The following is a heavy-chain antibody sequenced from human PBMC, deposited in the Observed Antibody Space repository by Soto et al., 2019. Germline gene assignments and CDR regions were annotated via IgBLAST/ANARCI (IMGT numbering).Heavy chain of an antibody. Sequence: PSETLSLTCTVSGGSISRYYWSWVRQAPGKGLEWVSTIDNSGGITYYADSVKGRFTISRDNSKNTLYLQMNSLRAEDTAVYYCAKGGYNYGFLFDCWGQGTLVTVSS. CDR3: AKGGYNYGFLFDC. CDR2: IDNSGGIT. J-gene: IGHJ4*02. V-gene: IGHV3-23*05. CDR1: GGSISRYY. D-gene: IGHD5-18*01.